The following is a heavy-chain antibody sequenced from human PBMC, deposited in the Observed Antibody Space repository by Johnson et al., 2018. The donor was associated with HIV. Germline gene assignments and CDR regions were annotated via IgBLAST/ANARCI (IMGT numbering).Heavy chain of an antibody. CDR3: ARDPIAFRNYYGSGSAFDI. D-gene: IGHD3-10*01. J-gene: IGHJ3*02. CDR2: ISYDGSNK. V-gene: IGHV3-30-3*01. CDR1: GFTFSSYA. Sequence: HVQLVESGGGMLQPGRSLRLSSPASGFTFSSYAMHWVRQAPAKGLEWVPVISYDGSNKYSADSVKGRFPISRDNSKNTLYLQMNSLRPEDTAVYHCARDPIAFRNYYGSGSAFDIWGQGTMVTVSS.